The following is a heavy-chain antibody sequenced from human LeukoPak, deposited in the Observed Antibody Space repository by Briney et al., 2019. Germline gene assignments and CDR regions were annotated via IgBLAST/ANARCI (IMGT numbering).Heavy chain of an antibody. Sequence: GGSLRLSCAASGFTFSSYAMSWVRQAPGKGLEWVSAISGSGGSTYYGDSVKGRFTISRDNSKNTLYLQMNSLSAEDTAVYYCARDGYNLGFIDYWGQGTLVTVSS. CDR1: GFTFSSYA. CDR3: ARDGYNLGFIDY. V-gene: IGHV3-23*01. D-gene: IGHD5-24*01. CDR2: ISGSGGST. J-gene: IGHJ4*02.